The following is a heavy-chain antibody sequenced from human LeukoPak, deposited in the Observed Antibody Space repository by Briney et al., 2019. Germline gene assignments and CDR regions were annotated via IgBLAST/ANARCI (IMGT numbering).Heavy chain of an antibody. V-gene: IGHV4-61*09. Sequence: PSQTLSLTCTVSDGSVSNDYYYWSWIRQPAGKGLEWIGHIYSSGSSNYNPSLTSRVTISVDTSKNQFSLKLTSVTAADTAVYYCARNEWELPFDYWGQGTLVTVSS. CDR1: DGSVSNDYYY. D-gene: IGHD1-26*01. CDR3: ARNEWELPFDY. CDR2: IYSSGSS. J-gene: IGHJ4*02.